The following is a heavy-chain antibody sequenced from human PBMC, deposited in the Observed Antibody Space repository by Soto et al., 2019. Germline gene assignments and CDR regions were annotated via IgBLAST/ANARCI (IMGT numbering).Heavy chain of an antibody. Sequence: QLQLQESDSGLVKPSQTLSLTCAVSGGSISSGGYSWSWIRQPPGKGLEWIGYISHSGSTYYNPSLKSRVTISVDRSKNQFSLKLSCVTAADTAMYYCASGSHVPHYWGQGTLVTVSS. CDR2: ISHSGST. CDR3: ASGSHVPHY. CDR1: GGSISSGGYS. J-gene: IGHJ4*02. D-gene: IGHD6-6*01. V-gene: IGHV4-30-2*01.